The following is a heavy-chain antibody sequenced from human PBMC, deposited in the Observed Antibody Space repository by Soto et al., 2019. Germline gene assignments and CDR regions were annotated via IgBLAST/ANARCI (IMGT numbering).Heavy chain of an antibody. CDR2: IYYSGIT. Sequence: QVQLQESGPGLVKPSETLSLTCTDSGGSISSYHWSWIRQPPGKGLEWIGYIYYSGITNYNPALMSRVYISVDPSKTQFYLKLSSVTAADTAVYYCARYKSNYYYGMDVLGQVTTVTVSS. J-gene: IGHJ6*02. D-gene: IGHD1-20*01. V-gene: IGHV4-59*01. CDR1: GGSISSYH. CDR3: ARYKSNYYYGMDV.